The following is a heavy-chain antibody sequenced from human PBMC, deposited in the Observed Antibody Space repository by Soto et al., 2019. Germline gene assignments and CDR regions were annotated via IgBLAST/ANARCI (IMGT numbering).Heavy chain of an antibody. CDR1: GFPFSDYY. CDR2: ISSSGSTI. CDR3: ARDTIFGVDDPSHYGMDV. V-gene: IGHV3-11*01. J-gene: IGHJ6*02. Sequence: LRLSCAASGFPFSDYYMSWIRQAPGKGLEWVSYISSSGSTIYYADSVKGRFTISRDNAKNSLYLQMNSLRAEDTAVYYCARDTIFGVDDPSHYGMDVWGQGTTVTVSS. D-gene: IGHD3-3*01.